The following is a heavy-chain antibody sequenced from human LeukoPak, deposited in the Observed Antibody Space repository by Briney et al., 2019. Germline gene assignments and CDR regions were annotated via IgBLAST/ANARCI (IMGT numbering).Heavy chain of an antibody. D-gene: IGHD2-8*02. J-gene: IGHJ4*02. CDR3: AKDREPVVLVVYGGLYFDY. CDR2: ISGSGGST. CDR1: GFTFSSYA. Sequence: GGSLRLSCAASGFTFSSYAMSWVRQAQGKGLEWVSAISGSGGSTYYADSVKGRFSISRDNSKNTLYLQMNSLRGEDTAVYYCAKDREPVVLVVYGGLYFDYWGQGTLVTVSS. V-gene: IGHV3-23*01.